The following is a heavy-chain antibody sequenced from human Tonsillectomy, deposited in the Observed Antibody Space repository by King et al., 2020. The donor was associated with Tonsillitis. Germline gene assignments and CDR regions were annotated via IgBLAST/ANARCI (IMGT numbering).Heavy chain of an antibody. CDR3: AKEGSTGDYYDHWYFDL. V-gene: IGHV3-30*02. CDR2: IRYDGSYK. Sequence: VQLVESGGGVVQPGGSLRLSCAASGFTFSSYGMHWVRQAPGKGLEWVAFIRYDGSYKYYADSVKGRFNISRDNSKNMLYLQMSSLRAEDTSVYYCAKEGSTGDYYDHWYFDLWGRGTLVTVSS. D-gene: IGHD3-22*01. CDR1: GFTFSSYG. J-gene: IGHJ2*01.